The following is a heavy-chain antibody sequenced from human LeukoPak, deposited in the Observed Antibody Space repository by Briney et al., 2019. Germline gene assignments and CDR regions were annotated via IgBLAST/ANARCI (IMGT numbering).Heavy chain of an antibody. D-gene: IGHD5-18*01. CDR3: ATARIQLAFDY. V-gene: IGHV5-51*01. CDR1: GYSFTSYW. Sequence: GESLKISCKGSGYSFTSYWIGWVRQIPGKGLEWMGIIYPGDSDTRYSPSFQGQVTISADKSISTAYLQWSSLKASDTAMYYCATARIQLAFDYRGQGTLVTVSS. CDR2: IYPGDSDT. J-gene: IGHJ4*02.